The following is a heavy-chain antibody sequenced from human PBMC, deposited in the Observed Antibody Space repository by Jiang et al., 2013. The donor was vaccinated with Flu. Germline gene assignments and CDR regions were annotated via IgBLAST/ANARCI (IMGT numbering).Heavy chain of an antibody. Sequence: GSGLVKPSETLSLTCTVSGDSVKSVGYYWSWIRQPPGKGLEWIGYILYSGSAPNYNPSLKSRVTISTDTSKNQFSLELKSVTAADTAVYYCAALWYYYGTDVWGQGTTVTVAS. V-gene: IGHV4-61*08. CDR2: ILYSGSAP. D-gene: IGHD3-16*01. J-gene: IGHJ6*02. CDR1: GDSVKSVGYY. CDR3: AALWYYYGTDV.